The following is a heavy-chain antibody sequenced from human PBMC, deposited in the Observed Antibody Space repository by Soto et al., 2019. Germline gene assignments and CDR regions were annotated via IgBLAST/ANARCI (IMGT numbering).Heavy chain of an antibody. Sequence: PSETLSLTCDVSGDFLTTYYWNWIRQSPGKGLEWIGYIFYGGHTNYNPSLKSRISMSVDTSKNQFSLIPSSVSAADTAVYYCARDAIRGSAAMKTYWGLGTLVTVSS. CDR1: GDFLTTYY. J-gene: IGHJ4*02. CDR2: IFYGGHT. V-gene: IGHV4-59*12. CDR3: ARDAIRGSAAMKTY.